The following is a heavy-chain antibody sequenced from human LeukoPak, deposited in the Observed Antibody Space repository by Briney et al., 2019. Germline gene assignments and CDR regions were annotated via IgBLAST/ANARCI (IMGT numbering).Heavy chain of an antibody. V-gene: IGHV4-39*07. D-gene: IGHD6-13*01. CDR3: ARDLYSSRTDDAFVI. J-gene: IGHJ3*02. CDR2: IFYSGNT. CDR1: GGSISSSNYY. Sequence: SETLSLTCTVSGGSISSSNYYWGWIRQPPGKGLEWIGSIFYSGNTFYNPSLKSRVTISVGTSKIQFSLKLSSVTAADTAVYYCARDLYSSRTDDAFVIWGQGTMVTVSS.